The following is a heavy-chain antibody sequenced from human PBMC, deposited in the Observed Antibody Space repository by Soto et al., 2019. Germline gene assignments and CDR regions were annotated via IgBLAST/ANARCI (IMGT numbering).Heavy chain of an antibody. D-gene: IGHD6-6*01. V-gene: IGHV3-30-3*01. Sequence: QVQLVESGGGVVQPGRSLRLSCAASGFTFSSYAMHWVRQAPGKXLXWVAVISYDGSNKYYADSVKGRFTISRDNSKNTLYLQMNSLRAEDTAVYYCARDRVGSSGGPMDVWGQGTTVTVSS. CDR2: ISYDGSNK. CDR3: ARDRVGSSGGPMDV. J-gene: IGHJ6*02. CDR1: GFTFSSYA.